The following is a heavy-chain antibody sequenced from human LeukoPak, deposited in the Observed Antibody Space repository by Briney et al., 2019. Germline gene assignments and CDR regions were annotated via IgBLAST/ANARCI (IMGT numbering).Heavy chain of an antibody. D-gene: IGHD6-13*01. V-gene: IGHV4-39*01. CDR1: GGSISSSGHY. CDR2: INYSGTT. Sequence: SETLSLTCTASGGSISSSGHYWGWIRQPPGKGLEWIASINYSGTTYYNPSLRSRVTISEDRSKNQFSLKLSSVTAADTAVYYCVIAAAGLFYYWGQGTLVTVSS. J-gene: IGHJ4*02. CDR3: VIAAAGLFYY.